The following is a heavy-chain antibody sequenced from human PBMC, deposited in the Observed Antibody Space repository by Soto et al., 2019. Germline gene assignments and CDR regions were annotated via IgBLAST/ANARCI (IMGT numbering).Heavy chain of an antibody. J-gene: IGHJ5*02. D-gene: IGHD3-10*01. CDR3: ARVGITMVRGVILNWFDP. V-gene: IGHV4-30-4*01. CDR1: GGSISSGDYY. CDR2: IYYSGST. Sequence: SETLSLTCTVSGGSISSGDYYWSWIRQPPGKGLEWIGYIYYSGSTYYNPSLKSRVTISVDTSKNHFSLKLSSVTAADTAVYYCARVGITMVRGVILNWFDPWGQGTLVTVSS.